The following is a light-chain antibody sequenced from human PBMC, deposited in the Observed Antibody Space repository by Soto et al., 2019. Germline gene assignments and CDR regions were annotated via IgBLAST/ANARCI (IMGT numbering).Light chain of an antibody. Sequence: VVKQSPATLSLSPRNRATLSCRASQSVSSYFAWYQQKPGQAPRLLIYDASNRATGIPARFSGSGSGTDFTLTICSLEAEDFAVYYCQQPSFWPLPFSQVTRLEIK. CDR2: DAS. V-gene: IGKV3-11*01. J-gene: IGKJ5*01. CDR3: QQPSFWPLP. CDR1: QSVSSY.